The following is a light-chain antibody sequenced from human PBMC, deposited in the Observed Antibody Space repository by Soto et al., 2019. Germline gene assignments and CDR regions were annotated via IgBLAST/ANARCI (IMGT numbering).Light chain of an antibody. V-gene: IGLV2-11*01. CDR3: CSYAGSYTWG. Sequence: QAALTQPRSVSGSPGQSVTISCTGTSSDVGGYNYVSWYEQHPVKAPKLMIYDVTKRPSGVPDRFSGSKSGNTASLTISGLQAEEEADYYCCSYAGSYTWGFGTGTKLTVL. J-gene: IGLJ1*01. CDR1: SSDVGGYNY. CDR2: DVT.